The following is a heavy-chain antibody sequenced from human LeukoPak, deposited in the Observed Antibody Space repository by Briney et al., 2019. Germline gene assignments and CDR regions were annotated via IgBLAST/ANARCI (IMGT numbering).Heavy chain of an antibody. CDR2: ISDSGGTT. D-gene: IGHD3-3*01. Sequence: GGSLKLSCAASGFSLSNYAMSWFRQAPGKGLEWVQGISDSGGTTYYADSVKGRFTISRDNSKNTLYLQMNSLTAEDTAVYYCAKDRRRFWSGYLDYWGQGALVTVSS. CDR1: GFSLSNYA. J-gene: IGHJ4*02. V-gene: IGHV3-23*01. CDR3: AKDRRRFWSGYLDY.